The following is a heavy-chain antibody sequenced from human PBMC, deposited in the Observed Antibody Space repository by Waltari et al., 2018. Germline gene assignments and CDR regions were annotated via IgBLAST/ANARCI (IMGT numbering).Heavy chain of an antibody. CDR3: AKGGYCSGGSCYSDY. Sequence: EVQLLESGGGLVQPGGSLRLSCAASGFTFSSYAMSWVRPAPGKGLEWVSAISGSGGSTYYADSVKGRFTISRDNSKNTLYLQMNSLRAEDTAVYYCAKGGYCSGGSCYSDYWGQGTLVTVSS. CDR2: ISGSGGST. V-gene: IGHV3-23*01. CDR1: GFTFSSYA. D-gene: IGHD2-15*01. J-gene: IGHJ4*02.